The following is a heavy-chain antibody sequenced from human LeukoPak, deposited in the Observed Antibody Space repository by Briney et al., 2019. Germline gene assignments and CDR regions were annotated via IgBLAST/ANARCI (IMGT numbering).Heavy chain of an antibody. CDR3: ARGPLGYCSSTSCPSYGMDV. CDR2: INHSGST. D-gene: IGHD2-2*01. J-gene: IGHJ6*02. CDR1: GGSFSGYY. Sequence: SETLSLTCAVYGGSFSGYYWSWIRQPPGKGLEWIGEINHSGSTNYNPSLKSRVTISVDTSKNQFSLKLSSVIAADTAVYYCARGPLGYCSSTSCPSYGMDVWGQGATVTVSS. V-gene: IGHV4-34*01.